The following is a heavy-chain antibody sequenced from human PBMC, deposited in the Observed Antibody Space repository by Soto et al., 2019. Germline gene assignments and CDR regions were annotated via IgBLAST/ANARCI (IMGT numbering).Heavy chain of an antibody. D-gene: IGHD3-10*02. Sequence: GGSLRLSCAASGFSFITYWMGWVRQAPGKGLEWVAVIKEDGTEKYYVDSVKGRFTISRDNAKNSLYLQMNSLRAEDTAVHYCARVPGYVRYYDYMDVWGKGTTVTVSS. V-gene: IGHV3-7*02. J-gene: IGHJ6*03. CDR1: GFSFITYW. CDR3: ARVPGYVRYYDYMDV. CDR2: IKEDGTEK.